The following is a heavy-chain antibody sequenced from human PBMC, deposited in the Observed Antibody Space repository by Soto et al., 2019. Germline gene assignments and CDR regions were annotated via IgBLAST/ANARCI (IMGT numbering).Heavy chain of an antibody. Sequence: SEILSLTCTVSGGSISSYYWNWIRQPPGKGLEWIGYMYHSGSTYYNPSLKSRVTISIDRSKNQFSLKLSSVTAADTAVYYCARVPDYWGQGILVTVSS. V-gene: IGHV4-59*12. D-gene: IGHD2-2*01. J-gene: IGHJ4*02. CDR1: GGSISSYY. CDR3: ARVPDY. CDR2: MYHSGST.